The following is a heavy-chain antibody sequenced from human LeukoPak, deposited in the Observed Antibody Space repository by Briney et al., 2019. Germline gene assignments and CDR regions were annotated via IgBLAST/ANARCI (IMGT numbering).Heavy chain of an antibody. J-gene: IGHJ4*02. V-gene: IGHV4-38-2*02. Sequence: SETLSLTCTVSGYYVTDGYYWGWIRQPPGKGLEWIGHIYHFGDTFYNPSLNTRVTLSIDTSQNKISLTLTSLTAADTATYYCARIDKTQRMVLGIDQWGKGTLVTVSS. D-gene: IGHD6-25*01. CDR1: GYYVTDGYY. CDR2: IYHFGDT. CDR3: ARIDKTQRMVLGIDQ.